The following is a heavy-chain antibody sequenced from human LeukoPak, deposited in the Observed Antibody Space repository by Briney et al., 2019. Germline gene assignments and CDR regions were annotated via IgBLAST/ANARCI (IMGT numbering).Heavy chain of an antibody. D-gene: IGHD3-10*01. CDR3: TTSGTPFQY. CDR2: IKNKGDGGTT. V-gene: IGHV3-15*01. CDR1: DFIFNNAW. Sequence: GSLRLSCAASDFIFNNAWMSWVRLAPGKGLGWVGRIKNKGDGGTTHYSAPVKDRFTIARDDSKNTLYLQMNSLKPDDPAVYYCTTSGTPFQYWGQGTLVTVS. J-gene: IGHJ4*02.